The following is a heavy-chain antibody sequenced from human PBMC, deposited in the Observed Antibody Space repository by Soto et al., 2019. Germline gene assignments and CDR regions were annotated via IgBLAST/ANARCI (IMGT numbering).Heavy chain of an antibody. Sequence: QVQLQESGPGLVKPSQTLSLTCTVSGGSISSGGYYWSWIRQHPGKGLEWIGSIYYSGSTYYNPSLXAXLTIAVDTSKNQFSLKLSSVTAAHTAVYYCARGVLHWGQGTLVTVSS. CDR1: GGSISSGGYY. CDR3: ARGVLH. D-gene: IGHD3-16*01. CDR2: IYYSGST. V-gene: IGHV4-31*03. J-gene: IGHJ4*02.